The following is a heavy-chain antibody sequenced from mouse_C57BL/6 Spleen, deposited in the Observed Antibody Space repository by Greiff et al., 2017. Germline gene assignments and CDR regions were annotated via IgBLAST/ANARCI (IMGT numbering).Heavy chain of an antibody. CDR2: IYPRDGST. Sequence: VKLQESDAELVKPGASVKISCKVSGYTFTDHTIHWMKQRPEQGLEWIGYIYPRDGSTKYNEKFKGKATLTADKSSSTAYMQLNSLTSEDSAVYFCARSHYGSSYGPAWFAYWGQGTLVTVSA. D-gene: IGHD1-1*01. J-gene: IGHJ3*01. CDR3: ARSHYGSSYGPAWFAY. CDR1: GYTFTDHT. V-gene: IGHV1-78*01.